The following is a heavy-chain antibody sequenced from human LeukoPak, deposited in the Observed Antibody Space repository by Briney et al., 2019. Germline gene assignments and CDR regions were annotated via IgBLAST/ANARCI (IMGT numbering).Heavy chain of an antibody. Sequence: PGGSLRLSCAVSGFTFSSYSMNWVRQAPGKGLEWVSYISSSSSTIYYADSVKGRFTISRDNAKNSLYLQMNSLRAEDTAVYYCAREDYDILTDSLSSHMDVWGKGTTVTVSS. CDR3: AREDYDILTDSLSSHMDV. CDR2: ISSSSSTI. J-gene: IGHJ6*03. CDR1: GFTFSSYS. V-gene: IGHV3-48*01. D-gene: IGHD3-9*01.